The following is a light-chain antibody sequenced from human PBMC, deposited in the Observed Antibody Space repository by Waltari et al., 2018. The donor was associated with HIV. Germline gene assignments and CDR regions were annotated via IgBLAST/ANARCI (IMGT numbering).Light chain of an antibody. CDR2: RNN. V-gene: IGLV1-47*01. CDR3: AAWDDSLSGPV. J-gene: IGLJ2*01. Sequence: QSVLTQPPSASGTPGQRVTISCSGSSSNIGSNYVYWYQQLPGTAPKLLIYRNNQPPSGVPDRFSGSKSVTSASLAIRGLRSEDEADYYGAAWDDSLSGPVFGGGTKLTVL. CDR1: SSNIGSNY.